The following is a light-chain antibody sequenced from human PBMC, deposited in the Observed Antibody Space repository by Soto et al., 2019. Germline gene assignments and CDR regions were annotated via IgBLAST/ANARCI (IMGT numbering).Light chain of an antibody. CDR2: AAS. V-gene: IGKV1-39*01. J-gene: IGKJ3*01. CDR3: QQYNSYWA. Sequence: DIQMTQSPSSLSASVGDRVTITCRASQSISSYLNWYQQKPGKAPKLLIYAASSLQSGVPSRFSGSGSGTEFTLTISSLQPDDFATYYCQQYNSYWAFGPGTKVDI. CDR1: QSISSY.